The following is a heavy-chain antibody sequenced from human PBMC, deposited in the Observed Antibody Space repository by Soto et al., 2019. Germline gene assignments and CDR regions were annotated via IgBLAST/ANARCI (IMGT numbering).Heavy chain of an antibody. Sequence: QVQLVESGGGVDQPGRSLRLSCAASGFTFSSYGMHWVRQAPGKGLEWVAVISYDGSTKYYADSVKGRFTISRDNSKNTLYLQMNRLRAEDTAVYYCAKDGVWLWVDGYYCYGMDVWAQGTTATVSS. CDR3: AKDGVWLWVDGYYCYGMDV. J-gene: IGHJ6*02. CDR2: ISYDGSTK. D-gene: IGHD5-12*01. CDR1: GFTFSSYG. V-gene: IGHV3-30*18.